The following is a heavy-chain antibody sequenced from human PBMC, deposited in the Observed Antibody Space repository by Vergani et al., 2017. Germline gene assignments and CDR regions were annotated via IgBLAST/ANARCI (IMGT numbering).Heavy chain of an antibody. Sequence: VQLVESGGGLVKPGGSLRLSCAASGFTFSSYGMHWVRQAPGKGLEWVAFIRYDGSNKYYADSVKGRFTISRDNSKNTLYLQMNSLRAEDTAVYYCAKTLDYYYYYMDVWGKGTTVTVSS. CDR2: IRYDGSNK. CDR3: AKTLDYYYYYMDV. J-gene: IGHJ6*03. V-gene: IGHV3-30*02. CDR1: GFTFSSYG.